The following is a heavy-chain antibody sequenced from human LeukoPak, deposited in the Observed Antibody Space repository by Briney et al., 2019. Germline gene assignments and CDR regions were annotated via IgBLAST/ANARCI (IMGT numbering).Heavy chain of an antibody. CDR1: GASISRDY. V-gene: IGHV4-59*01. D-gene: IGHD3-22*01. CDR2: IYNGGST. CDR3: ARGSSGYYYGDYSFDY. J-gene: IGHJ4*02. Sequence: PSETLSLTCTVSGASISRDYWTWIRQPPGKGLEWIGYIYNGGSTTYSPSLNSRVTISLDTSNNQVSLRLSSVTAADTAVYYCARGSSGYYYGDYSFDYWGQGTLVTVSS.